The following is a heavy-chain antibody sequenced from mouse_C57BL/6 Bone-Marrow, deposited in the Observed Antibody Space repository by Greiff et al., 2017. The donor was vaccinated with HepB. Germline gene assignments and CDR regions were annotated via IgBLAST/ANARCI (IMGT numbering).Heavy chain of an antibody. Sequence: EVQLQQSGPELVKPGASVKISCKASGYSFTDYNMNWVKQSNGKSLEWIGVINPNYGTTSYNQKFKGKATLTADKSSSTAYMQFSSLTSEDSAIYYCAITTVVAGNYFDYWGQGTTLTVSA. CDR2: INPNYGTT. J-gene: IGHJ2*01. CDR3: AITTVVAGNYFDY. V-gene: IGHV1-39*01. D-gene: IGHD1-1*01. CDR1: GYSFTDYN.